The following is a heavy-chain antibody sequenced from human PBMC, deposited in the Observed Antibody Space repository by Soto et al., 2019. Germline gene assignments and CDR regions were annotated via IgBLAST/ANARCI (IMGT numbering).Heavy chain of an antibody. J-gene: IGHJ6*02. CDR3: ARAHPRNTSYAMDD. Sequence: EVQLVESGGGLVQPGGSLRLSCVASGFSFRSYWMTWVRQAPGKGLEWVANLNQDGSEKYYVDSVKGRFTFSRDNAKNSVYLQTNSLRVEDTAVYYCARAHPRNTSYAMDDWGQANTVTVSS. CDR2: LNQDGSEK. V-gene: IGHV3-7*01. CDR1: GFSFRSYW.